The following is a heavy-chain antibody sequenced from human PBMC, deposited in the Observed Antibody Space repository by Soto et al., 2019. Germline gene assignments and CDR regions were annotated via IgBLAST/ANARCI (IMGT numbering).Heavy chain of an antibody. CDR1: GFTFSSYA. J-gene: IGHJ1*01. Sequence: GGSLRLSCAASGFTFSSYAMSWVRQAPGKGLEWVSAISGSGGSTYYADSVKGRFTISRDNSKNTQYLQMNSLRAEDTAVYYCAKQDYYDSSGYYLGYFQHWGQGTLVTVSS. CDR2: ISGSGGST. V-gene: IGHV3-23*01. D-gene: IGHD3-22*01. CDR3: AKQDYYDSSGYYLGYFQH.